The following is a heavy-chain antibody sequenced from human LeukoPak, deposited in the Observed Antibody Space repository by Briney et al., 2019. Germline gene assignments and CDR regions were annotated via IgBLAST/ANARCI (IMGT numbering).Heavy chain of an antibody. J-gene: IGHJ5*02. V-gene: IGHV6-1*01. Sequence: SQTLSLTCAISGDSVSSNTAAWNWIRQSPSRGLEWLGRTYYRSTWYNDYAVSVRGRITVNPDTSKNQFSLHLNSVTPEDTAVYYCARRLTQYDCFDPWGQGILVTVSS. D-gene: IGHD2-2*01. CDR2: TYYRSTWYN. CDR3: ARRLTQYDCFDP. CDR1: GDSVSSNTAA.